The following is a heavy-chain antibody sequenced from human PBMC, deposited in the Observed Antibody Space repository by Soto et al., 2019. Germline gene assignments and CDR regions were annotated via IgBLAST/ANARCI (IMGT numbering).Heavy chain of an antibody. J-gene: IGHJ6*02. D-gene: IGHD3-10*01. CDR1: GGSFSGYY. CDR2: INHSGRT. V-gene: IGHV4-34*01. CDR3: ASMNRRRTHYYGSGSYQNYGMDV. Sequence: SETLSLTCAVYGGSFSGYYWSWIRQPPGKGLEWIGEINHSGRTNYNPSIKNRVTISVDTSKNQFSLKLSSVTAADTDVYYCASMNRRRTHYYGSGSYQNYGMDVWGQGTTVTVSS.